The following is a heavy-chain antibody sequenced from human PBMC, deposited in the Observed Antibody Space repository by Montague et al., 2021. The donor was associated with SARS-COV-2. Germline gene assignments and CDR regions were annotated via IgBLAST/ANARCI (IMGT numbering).Heavy chain of an antibody. J-gene: IGHJ3*02. CDR3: AMRGGALDAFDI. V-gene: IGHV6-1*01. CDR2: TYYRSKWYN. Sequence: CAISGDSVSSNSAAWNWVRQSPSRGLEWLGRTYYRSKWYNDHAVSVKSRITINPDTSKNQFSLKLSSVTAADTAVYYCAMRGGALDAFDIWGQGTMVIVSS. CDR1: GDSVSSNSAA. D-gene: IGHD4-17*01.